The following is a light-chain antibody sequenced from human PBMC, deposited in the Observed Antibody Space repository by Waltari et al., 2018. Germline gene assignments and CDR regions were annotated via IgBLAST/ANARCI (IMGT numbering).Light chain of an antibody. CDR2: DAS. CDR3: QQYHDWPRT. J-gene: IGKJ1*01. CDR1: QSVGRH. V-gene: IGKV3-15*01. Sequence: EIVLTQSPATLSVSPGERATLFCRASQSVGRHLAWYRQRPGQAPSPLIYDASTRATGPPATFSGSGSGTEFSLTISSLQSEDFAVYYCQQYHDWPRTFGQGTKVEV.